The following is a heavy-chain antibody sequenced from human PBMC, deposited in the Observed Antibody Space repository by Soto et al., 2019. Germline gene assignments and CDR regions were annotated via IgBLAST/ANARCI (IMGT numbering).Heavy chain of an antibody. CDR2: INSDGSST. CDR1: DFTFSNRW. Sequence: GGSLRLSCVASDFTFSNRWMHWVRQVPGKWLVWVSHINSDGSSTTYADSVKGRFTISRDDSKSIAYLQMNSLKTEDTAVYYCTSLIVVVPAAIHYYYYGMDVWGQGTTVTVSS. CDR3: TSLIVVVPAAIHYYYYGMDV. J-gene: IGHJ6*02. D-gene: IGHD2-2*02. V-gene: IGHV3-74*03.